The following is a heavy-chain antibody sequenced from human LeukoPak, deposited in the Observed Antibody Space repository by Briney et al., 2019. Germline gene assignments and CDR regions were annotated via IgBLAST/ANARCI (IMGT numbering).Heavy chain of an antibody. CDR3: TRDGGSGIDY. CDR1: GFTFSSYG. V-gene: IGHV3-33*01. D-gene: IGHD3-16*01. J-gene: IGHJ4*02. Sequence: GGSLRLSCVVSGFTFSSYGMHWLRQAPGKGLEWVAVIWYDGSKMFYGDSVKGRFSVSRDDSKNTLYLQMSSLRAEDTAVYHCTRDGGSGIDYWGQGTLVTVSS. CDR2: IWYDGSKM.